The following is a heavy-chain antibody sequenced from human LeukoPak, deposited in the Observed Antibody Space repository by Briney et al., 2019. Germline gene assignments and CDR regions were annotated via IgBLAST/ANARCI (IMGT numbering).Heavy chain of an antibody. CDR3: ARDCRYGEKNY. CDR2: ISSSSSYI. V-gene: IGHV3-21*04. D-gene: IGHD4-17*01. J-gene: IGHJ4*02. Sequence: PGRSLRLSCAASGLTFSSYSMNWVRQAPGKGLEWVSSISSSSSYIFYADSVKGRLTISRAKTKNSLYLQMHRHRAKDKALYYCARDCRYGEKNYWGQGTLVTVSS. CDR1: GLTFSSYS.